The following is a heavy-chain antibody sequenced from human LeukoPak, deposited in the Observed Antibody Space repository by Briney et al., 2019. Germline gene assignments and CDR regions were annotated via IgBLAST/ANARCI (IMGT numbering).Heavy chain of an antibody. D-gene: IGHD6-19*01. CDR2: IGIRGDT. CDR1: GFTIIDYA. CDR3: ARGGIQVSGIDEFDY. Sequence: PGGSLRLSCAASGFTIIDYAMHWVRQVIGKGLEWVSAIGIRGDTHYSGSVKGRFTISRENAESSLYLQMNSLRAEDTAVYYCARGGIQVSGIDEFDYWGQGTLVTVSS. V-gene: IGHV3-13*01. J-gene: IGHJ4*02.